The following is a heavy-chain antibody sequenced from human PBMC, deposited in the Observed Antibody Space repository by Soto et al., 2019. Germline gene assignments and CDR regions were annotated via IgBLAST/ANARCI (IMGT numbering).Heavy chain of an antibody. J-gene: IGHJ4*02. D-gene: IGHD6-13*01. CDR2: ISGSGGST. CDR1: GFTFSSYA. V-gene: IGHV3-23*01. CDR3: AKDRKQQSSYFDY. Sequence: GESLKISCAASGFTFSSYAMSWVRQAPGKGLEWVSAISGSGGSTYYADSVKGRFTISRDNSKNTLYLQMNSLRAEDTAVYYCAKDRKQQSSYFDYWGQGTLVTVSS.